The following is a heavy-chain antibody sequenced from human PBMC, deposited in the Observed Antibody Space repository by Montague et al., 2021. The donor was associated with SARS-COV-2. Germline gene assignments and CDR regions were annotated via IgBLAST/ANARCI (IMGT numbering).Heavy chain of an antibody. J-gene: IGHJ6*02. Sequence: SLRLSCAASGFTFSSYNTNWVRQAPGKGLEWVSSISSSSSTIYYADSVKGRFTISRDNAKNSLNLQMNSLRDEDTAVYYCAGDQFRGDDYYYYGMDVWGQGTTVTVSS. V-gene: IGHV3-48*02. CDR1: GFTFSSYN. D-gene: IGHD3-16*01. CDR3: AGDQFRGDDYYYYGMDV. CDR2: ISSSSSTI.